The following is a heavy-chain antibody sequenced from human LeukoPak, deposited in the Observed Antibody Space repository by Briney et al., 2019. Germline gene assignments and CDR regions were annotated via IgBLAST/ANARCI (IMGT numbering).Heavy chain of an antibody. V-gene: IGHV4-59*01. Sequence: SETLSLTCTVSGGSISSYYVSWIRQPPGKGLEWIGYISYTGSTDYNPSLKCRVTISVDMSKNQFSLKVSSVTAADTAVYYCARGSVYFDSWGQGTLVTVSS. CDR1: GGSISSYY. CDR2: ISYTGST. CDR3: ARGSVYFDS. J-gene: IGHJ4*02.